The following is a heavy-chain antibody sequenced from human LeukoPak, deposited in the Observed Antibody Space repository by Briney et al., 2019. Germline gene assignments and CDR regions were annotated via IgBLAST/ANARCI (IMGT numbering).Heavy chain of an antibody. CDR2: IKSKTDGGTT. D-gene: IGHD3-22*01. V-gene: IGHV3-15*01. Sequence: GGSLRLSCAASGFTFSNAWMSWARQAPGKGLEWVGRIKSKTDGGTTDYAAPVKGRFTISRDDSKNTLYLQMNSLKTEDTAVYYCTTSIVVVKYDYWGQGTLVTVSS. CDR1: GFTFSNAW. CDR3: TTSIVVVKYDY. J-gene: IGHJ4*02.